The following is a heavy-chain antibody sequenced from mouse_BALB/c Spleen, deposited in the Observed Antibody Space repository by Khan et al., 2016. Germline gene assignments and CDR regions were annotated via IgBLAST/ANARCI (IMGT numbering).Heavy chain of an antibody. CDR1: GYTFTYYG. Sequence: QIQLVQSGPELKKPGKTVKISCKASGYTFTYYGMNWVKQAPGKGLKWMGWINTYSGESTYADDFKGRFAFSLETSANTAYLQINNLKNEDTATXFCARYRYYYGSSRYFDVWGAGTTVTVSS. J-gene: IGHJ1*01. CDR3: ARYRYYYGSSRYFDV. CDR2: INTYSGES. V-gene: IGHV9-3-1*01. D-gene: IGHD1-1*01.